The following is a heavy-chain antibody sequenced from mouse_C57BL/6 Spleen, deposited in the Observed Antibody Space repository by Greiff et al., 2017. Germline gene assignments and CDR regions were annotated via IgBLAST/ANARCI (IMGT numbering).Heavy chain of an antibody. CDR2: IYPGDGDT. Sequence: QVQLQQSGPELVKPGASVKISCKASGYAFSSSWMNWVKQRPGKGLEWIGRIYPGDGDTNYNGKFKGKATLTADKSSSTAYMQLSSLTSEDSAVYFCASSLHYYGSSLGAMDYWGQGTSVTVSS. CDR3: ASSLHYYGSSLGAMDY. D-gene: IGHD1-1*01. V-gene: IGHV1-82*01. J-gene: IGHJ4*01. CDR1: GYAFSSSW.